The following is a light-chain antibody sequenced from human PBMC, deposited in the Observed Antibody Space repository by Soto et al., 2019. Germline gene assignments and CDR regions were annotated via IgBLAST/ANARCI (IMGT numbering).Light chain of an antibody. CDR3: QQYNNWPPWT. CDR2: GAS. V-gene: IGKV3-15*01. CDR1: HSVANN. Sequence: EIVLTQSPATLSVSPGEGATLSCRASHSVANNLVWYQQKPGQAPRLLIYGASTRATGIPARFSGSGSGTEFTLTISSLQSEDFAVYYCQQYNNWPPWTFGQGTKVEIK. J-gene: IGKJ1*01.